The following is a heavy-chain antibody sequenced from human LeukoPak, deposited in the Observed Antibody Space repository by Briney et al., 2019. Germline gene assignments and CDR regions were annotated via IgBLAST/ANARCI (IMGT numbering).Heavy chain of an antibody. V-gene: IGHV1-69*13. Sequence: GASVKVSCKASRGTFSSYAISWVRQAPGQGLEWMGGIIPIFGTANYAQKFQGRVTITADESTSTAYMELSSLRSEDTAIYYCARTNSPGQLRSMDVWGKGTTVTVSS. CDR2: IIPIFGTA. CDR3: ARTNSPGQLRSMDV. D-gene: IGHD6-6*01. J-gene: IGHJ6*03. CDR1: RGTFSSYA.